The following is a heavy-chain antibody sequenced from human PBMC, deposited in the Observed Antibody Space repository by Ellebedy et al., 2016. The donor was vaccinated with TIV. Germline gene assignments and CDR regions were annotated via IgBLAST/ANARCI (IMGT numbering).Heavy chain of an antibody. V-gene: IGHV4-59*11. Sequence: MPSETLSLTCTVSGGSISTHYWSRIRQPPGKGLEWIAYIHYSGSTKYNPSLKSRVTMSIDTSKNHFSLKLSSVTAADTAVYYCARDGGGYSPIDYWGQGILVTVSS. D-gene: IGHD5-18*01. CDR3: ARDGGGYSPIDY. CDR2: IHYSGST. CDR1: GGSISTHY. J-gene: IGHJ4*02.